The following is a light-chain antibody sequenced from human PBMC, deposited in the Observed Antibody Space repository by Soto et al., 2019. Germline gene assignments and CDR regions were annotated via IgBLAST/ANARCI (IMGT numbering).Light chain of an antibody. CDR2: EVT. CDR3: SSYTSSSTVV. CDR1: SSDVGYYNY. V-gene: IGLV2-14*01. Sequence: QSALTQPASVSGSPGQSITVSCTGTSSDVGYYNYVSWYQQQPGKAPKLMIYEVTYRPSGISNRFSGSKSGNTASLTISGLQAEDEADYYCSSYTSSSTVVFGGGTKLTVL. J-gene: IGLJ3*02.